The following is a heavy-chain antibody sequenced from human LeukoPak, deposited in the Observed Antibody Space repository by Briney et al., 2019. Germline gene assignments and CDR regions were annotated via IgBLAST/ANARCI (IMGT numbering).Heavy chain of an antibody. CDR1: GTKFPSAW. J-gene: IGHJ4*02. CDR3: ADLGYTD. D-gene: IGHD5-18*01. V-gene: IGHV3-7*01. Sequence: GGSLRLSCRVSGTKFPSAWMSWVGQARGKGLEWVATIRSDESYKHYVDSVSGRFTISRDNAKNSLYLEMSALRVEDTAVYYCADLGYTDCGQGTLVTVSS. CDR2: IRSDESYK.